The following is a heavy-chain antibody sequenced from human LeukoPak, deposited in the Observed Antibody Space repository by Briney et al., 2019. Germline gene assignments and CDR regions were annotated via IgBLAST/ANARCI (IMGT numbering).Heavy chain of an antibody. V-gene: IGHV4-59*01. Sequence: PSETLSLTCTVSGGSISSYYWIWIRQPPEKGREGIGYIHYSGSTNYNPSLKSRVTISVDRPKNQFSLKLSPVTAADTAVYYCARVLGSSGFYYFDCWGQGTLVTVSS. CDR3: ARVLGSSGFYYFDC. CDR1: GGSISSYY. D-gene: IGHD3-22*01. CDR2: IHYSGST. J-gene: IGHJ4*02.